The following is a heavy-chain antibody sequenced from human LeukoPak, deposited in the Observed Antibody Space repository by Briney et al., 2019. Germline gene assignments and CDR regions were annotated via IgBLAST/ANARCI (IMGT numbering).Heavy chain of an antibody. CDR2: IYYSGST. CDR1: GGSISSSSYY. V-gene: IGHV4-39*07. D-gene: IGHD4-17*01. J-gene: IGHJ4*02. Sequence: SETLSLTCTVSGGSISSSSYYWGWIRQPPGKGLEWIGSIYYSGSTYYNPSLKSRVTISVDTSKNQFSLKLSSVTAADTAAYYCARDPFYGDYQGDYWGQGTLVTVSS. CDR3: ARDPFYGDYQGDY.